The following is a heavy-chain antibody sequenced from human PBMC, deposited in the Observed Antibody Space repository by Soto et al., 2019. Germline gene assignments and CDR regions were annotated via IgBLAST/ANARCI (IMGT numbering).Heavy chain of an antibody. CDR3: ARGGVGADY. CDR2: IYYSGST. D-gene: IGHD1-26*01. J-gene: IGHJ4*02. CDR1: GGSMSSYY. Sequence: QVQLQESGPGLVKPSETLSLTCTVSGGSMSSYYWSWIRQPPGKGLEWIGYIYYSGSTNYNPSLKSRVTISVDTSKNQFSLKLSSVTAADTAVDYCARGGVGADYWGQGTLVTVSS. V-gene: IGHV4-59*01.